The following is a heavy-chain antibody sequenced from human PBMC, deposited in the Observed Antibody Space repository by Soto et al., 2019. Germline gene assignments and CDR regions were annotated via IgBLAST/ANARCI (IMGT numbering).Heavy chain of an antibody. CDR2: ISGSGGST. D-gene: IGHD2-8*01. J-gene: IGHJ4*02. CDR3: AKPQDFVLTVYAPYAN. Sequence: GGSLRLSCAASGFTFSSYAVSWVRQAPGKGLEWVSGISGSGGSTYYADSVKGRFTISRDNSKNTLYLQMNSLRAEDTAVYYCAKPQDFVLTVYAPYANWGQGTLVTVSS. V-gene: IGHV3-23*01. CDR1: GFTFSSYA.